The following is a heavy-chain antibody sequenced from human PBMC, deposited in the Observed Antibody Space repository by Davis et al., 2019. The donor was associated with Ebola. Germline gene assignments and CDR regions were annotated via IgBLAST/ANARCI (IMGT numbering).Heavy chain of an antibody. CDR3: TTGYCTGGVCYGTDY. CDR1: GFTFSSYA. CDR2: IKSKTDGGTT. J-gene: IGHJ4*02. Sequence: GGSLSPSCAASGFTFSSYAMSWVRQAPGKGLEWVGRIKSKTDGGTTDYAAPVKGRFTISRDDSKNTLYLQMNSLKTEDTAVYYCTTGYCTGGVCYGTDYWGQGTLVTVSS. D-gene: IGHD2-8*02. V-gene: IGHV3-15*01.